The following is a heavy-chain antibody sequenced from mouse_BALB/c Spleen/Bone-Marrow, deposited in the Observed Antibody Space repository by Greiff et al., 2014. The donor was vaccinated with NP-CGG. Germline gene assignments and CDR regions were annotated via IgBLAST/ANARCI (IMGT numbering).Heavy chain of an antibody. D-gene: IGHD2-5*01. Sequence: EVKLMESGGGLVKPGGSLKLSCAASGFTFSGYAMSWVRQTPEKRLEWVASISSGGSTFYPDGVKGRFTISRDNARNILYLQMSSLRSEDTAMYYCARRKTTILTTFYWYFDVWGAGTTVTVSS. CDR3: ARRKTTILTTFYWYFDV. CDR1: GFTFSGYA. CDR2: ISSGGST. J-gene: IGHJ1*01. V-gene: IGHV5-6-5*01.